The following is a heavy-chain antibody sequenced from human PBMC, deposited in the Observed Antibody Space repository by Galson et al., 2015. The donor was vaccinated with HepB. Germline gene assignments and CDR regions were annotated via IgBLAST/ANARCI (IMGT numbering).Heavy chain of an antibody. CDR2: IWYDGRNK. CDR1: AFTFSSYG. CDR3: ARGVYHDSSGYYPDH. J-gene: IGHJ4*02. D-gene: IGHD3-22*01. Sequence: SLRLSCAASAFTFSSYGMHWVRQAPGKGLEWVAVIWYDGRNKYYADSVKGRFTISRDNSQNTLYLQMNSLRAEDTAVYYCARGVYHDSSGYYPDHWGQGTLVTVSS. V-gene: IGHV3-33*01.